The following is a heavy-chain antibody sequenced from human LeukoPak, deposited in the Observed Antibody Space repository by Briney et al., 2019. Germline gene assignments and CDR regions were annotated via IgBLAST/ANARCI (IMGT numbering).Heavy chain of an antibody. V-gene: IGHV4-31*03. CDR3: AREGHLYGGYDLAFWFDP. CDR2: IYYSGST. CDR1: GGSISSGGYC. J-gene: IGHJ5*02. D-gene: IGHD5-12*01. Sequence: SQTLSLTCTVSGGSISSGGYCWSWIRQHPGKGLEWIGYIYYSGSTYYNPSLKSRVTISVDTSKNQFSLKLSSVTAADTAVYYCAREGHLYGGYDLAFWFDPWGQGTLVTVSS.